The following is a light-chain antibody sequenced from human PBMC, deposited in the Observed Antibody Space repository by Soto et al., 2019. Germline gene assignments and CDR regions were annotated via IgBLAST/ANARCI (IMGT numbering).Light chain of an antibody. CDR2: EVN. J-gene: IGLJ2*01. V-gene: IGLV2-8*01. CDR1: SSDVGNYNY. CDR3: TSYAGSNKLV. Sequence: QSVLTQPPSASASPRHPVTISCTGTSSDVGNYNYVSWYQQHPGKAPKLVIFEVNKRPSGVPDRFSGSKSGNTASLTVSGLQAEDEAAYYCTSYAGSNKLVFGGGTKLTVL.